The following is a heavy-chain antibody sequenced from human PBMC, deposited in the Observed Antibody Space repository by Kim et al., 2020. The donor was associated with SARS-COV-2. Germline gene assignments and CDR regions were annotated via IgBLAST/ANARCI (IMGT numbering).Heavy chain of an antibody. CDR2: ITYDGRTR. CDR1: GFTLSDYG. V-gene: IGHV3-30*03. Sequence: GGSLRLSCAASGFTLSDYGVHWVRQAPGKGLEWVAAITYDGRTRYYADSVKGRFTVSRDNSKNTVYLQMSSVGAEDTAVYYCVRGRLKAGYDSSPVCDYWGQGTLVTVSS. CDR3: VRGRLKAGYDSSPVCDY. J-gene: IGHJ4*02. D-gene: IGHD3-22*01.